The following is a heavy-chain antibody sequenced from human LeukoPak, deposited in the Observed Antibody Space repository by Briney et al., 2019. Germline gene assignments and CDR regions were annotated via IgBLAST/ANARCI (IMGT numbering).Heavy chain of an antibody. CDR3: ARPHSSGYYWGGFDY. CDR2: IYPGDSDT. J-gene: IGHJ4*02. Sequence: GASLQISGQASGSIFTSYWIGCVRPLPGKGLEWMGIIYPGDSDTRYSPSFQGQVTISADKSISTAYLQWSSLKASDTAMYYCARPHSSGYYWGGFDYWGQGTLVTVSS. V-gene: IGHV5-51*01. D-gene: IGHD3-22*01. CDR1: GSIFTSYW.